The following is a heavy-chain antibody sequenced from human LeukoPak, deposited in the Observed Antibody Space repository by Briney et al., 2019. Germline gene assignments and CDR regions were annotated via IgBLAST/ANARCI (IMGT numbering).Heavy chain of an antibody. D-gene: IGHD3-22*01. CDR3: ARLTYTSGYSCDY. J-gene: IGHJ4*02. CDR1: GYTFTNYG. Sequence: ASVKVSCKASGYTFTNYGISWVRQAPGQGLEWMGWISAYNGNTNYAQKLQGRLTMTTDTSTSSAYMELRSLKSDDTAVYYCARLTYTSGYSCDYCGQGALVTVSS. V-gene: IGHV1-18*01. CDR2: ISAYNGNT.